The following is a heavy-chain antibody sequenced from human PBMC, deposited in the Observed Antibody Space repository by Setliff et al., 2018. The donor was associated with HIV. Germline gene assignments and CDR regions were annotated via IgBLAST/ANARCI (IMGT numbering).Heavy chain of an antibody. CDR2: MNPNSGNR. D-gene: IGHD2-15*01. J-gene: IGHJ3*02. Sequence: ASVKVSCKASGYTFTSYDINWVRRATGQGLEWMGWMNPNSGNRGYAQKFQGRVTMTRITSISTAYMELSSLRSEDTAVYYCVVPAAVGAPDAFDIWGQGTMVTVSS. CDR3: VVPAAVGAPDAFDI. V-gene: IGHV1-8*02. CDR1: GYTFTSYD.